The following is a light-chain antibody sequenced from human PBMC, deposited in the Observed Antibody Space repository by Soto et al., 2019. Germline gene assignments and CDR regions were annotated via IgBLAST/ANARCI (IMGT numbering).Light chain of an antibody. CDR3: RSYSSSTSPYV. Sequence: QSVLTQPASVSGSPGQSVTVSCTGTSSDVGGYNYVSWYQQHPGKAPKLMIYDVSDRPSGVSNRFSGSKSGSTASLTISGLQAEDEADYYCRSYSSSTSPYVFGTGTKVTV. CDR1: SSDVGGYNY. CDR2: DVS. V-gene: IGLV2-14*01. J-gene: IGLJ1*01.